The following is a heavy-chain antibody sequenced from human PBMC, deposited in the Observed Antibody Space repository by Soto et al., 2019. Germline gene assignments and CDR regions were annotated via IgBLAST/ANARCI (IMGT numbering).Heavy chain of an antibody. V-gene: IGHV3-23*01. CDR2: ISGSGGST. CDR1: GFTFSIYA. D-gene: IGHD3-3*01. J-gene: IGHJ6*02. Sequence: GGSLRLSCAASGFTFSIYAMSWVRQAPGKGLEWVSAISGSGGSTYYADSVKGRFTISRDNSKNTLYLQMNSLRAEDTAVYYCAKDGGYYDFWSGYFSNTYYYGMDVWGQGTTVTVSS. CDR3: AKDGGYYDFWSGYFSNTYYYGMDV.